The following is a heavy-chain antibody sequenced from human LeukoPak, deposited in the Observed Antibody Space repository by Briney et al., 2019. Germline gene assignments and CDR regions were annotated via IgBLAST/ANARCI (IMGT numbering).Heavy chain of an antibody. CDR2: IYYSGST. V-gene: IGHV4-59*01. D-gene: IGHD3-10*01. J-gene: IGHJ4*02. Sequence: PSETLSLTCTVSGGSISSYYWSWLRQPPGKGLEWIGYIYYSGSTNYNPSLKSRVTISVDTSKNQFSLKLSSVTAADTAVYYCASSLYYGSGSYYPFDYWGQGTLVTVSS. CDR3: ASSLYYGSGSYYPFDY. CDR1: GGSISSYY.